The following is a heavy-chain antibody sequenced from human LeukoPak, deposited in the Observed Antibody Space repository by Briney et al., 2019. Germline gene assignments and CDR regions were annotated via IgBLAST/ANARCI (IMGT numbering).Heavy chain of an antibody. V-gene: IGHV4-59*01. CDR2: IYYSGST. CDR1: GGSISSYY. D-gene: IGHD3-10*01. CDR3: ASSFRSGNYSCYFDY. J-gene: IGHJ4*02. Sequence: PSETLSLTCTVSGGSISSYYWSWIRQPPGKGLEWIGYIYYSGSTNYNPSLESRVTISIDTSKNQFSLKLSSVTAADTAVYYCASSFRSGNYSCYFDYWGQGSLVTVSS.